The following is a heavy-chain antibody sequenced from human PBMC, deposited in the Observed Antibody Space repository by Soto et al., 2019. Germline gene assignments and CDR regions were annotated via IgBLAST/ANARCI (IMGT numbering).Heavy chain of an antibody. CDR2: IKSKTDGGTT. CDR3: TSSGGGVVVPAWYYYYYYMDV. Sequence: PGGSLRLSCAASGFTFSNAWMSWVRQAPGKGLEWVGRIKSKTDGGTTDYAAPVKGRFTISRDDSKNTLYLQMNSLKTEDTAVYYCTSSGGGVVVPAWYYYYYYMDVWGKGTTVTVSS. J-gene: IGHJ6*03. D-gene: IGHD2-2*01. V-gene: IGHV3-15*01. CDR1: GFTFSNAW.